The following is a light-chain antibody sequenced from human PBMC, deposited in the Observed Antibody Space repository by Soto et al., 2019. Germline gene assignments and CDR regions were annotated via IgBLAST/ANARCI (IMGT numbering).Light chain of an antibody. CDR3: QVWHSSGDHSV. CDR1: NIGSER. J-gene: IGLJ3*02. CDR2: DDS. V-gene: IGLV3-21*02. Sequence: SYELTQPPSVSVAPGQTARITCGGNNIGSERVHWYQQKPGQAPVVVVYDDSDRPSGIPERFSGSNSGNTATLTISRVEGGDEADYYCQVWHSSGDHSVFGGGTKLTVL.